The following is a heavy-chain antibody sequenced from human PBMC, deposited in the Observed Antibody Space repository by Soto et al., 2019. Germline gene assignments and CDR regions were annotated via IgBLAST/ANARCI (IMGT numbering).Heavy chain of an antibody. CDR3: ARDGRVGATTYSNFDY. V-gene: IGHV1-69*01. J-gene: IGHJ4*02. Sequence: QVQLVQSGAEVKKPGSSVKVSCKASGGTFSSYAISWVRQAPGQGLEWMGGIIPIFGTANYAQKFQGRVTITADESTSTAYMELSSLRSEDTAVYYWARDGRVGATTYSNFDYWGQGTLVTVSS. CDR2: IIPIFGTA. CDR1: GGTFSSYA. D-gene: IGHD1-26*01.